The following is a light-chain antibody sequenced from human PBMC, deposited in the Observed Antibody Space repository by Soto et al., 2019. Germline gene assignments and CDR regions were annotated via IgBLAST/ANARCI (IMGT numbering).Light chain of an antibody. CDR3: QQYYNTPFT. Sequence: DIVMTQSPDSLAVSLGERATINCKSSQSVLFNSNNKNYLAWYQQKPGQPPKLLIYWASTRESGVPDRFSGSGSGTDFTLTISSLQAEDVAVYHCQQYYNTPFTFGPGTKVDIK. J-gene: IGKJ3*01. V-gene: IGKV4-1*01. CDR2: WAS. CDR1: QSVLFNSNNKNY.